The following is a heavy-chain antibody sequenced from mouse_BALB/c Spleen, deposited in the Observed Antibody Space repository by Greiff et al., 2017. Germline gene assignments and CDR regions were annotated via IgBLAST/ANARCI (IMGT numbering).Heavy chain of an antibody. CDR3: ARKENRPGAWFAY. V-gene: IGHV2-2*02. CDR1: GFSLTSYG. Sequence: VQLVESGPGLVQPSQSLSITCTVPGFSLTSYGVHWVRQSPGKGLEWLGVIWSGGSTDYNAAFISRLSISKDNSKSQVFFKMNSLQANDTAIYYCARKENRPGAWFAYWGQGTLVTVSA. CDR2: IWSGGST. J-gene: IGHJ3*01.